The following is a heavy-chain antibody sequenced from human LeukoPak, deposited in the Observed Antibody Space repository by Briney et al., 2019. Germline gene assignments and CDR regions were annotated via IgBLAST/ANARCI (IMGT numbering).Heavy chain of an antibody. J-gene: IGHJ4*02. V-gene: IGHV1-2*02. Sequence: ASVKVSCKASGYTFTAYYIHWVRQAPGQGLEWMGWINPNSGGTNQAQKFQGRVTMTRDTSISTAYMDLSRLTSDDTAMYYCARALGDYGNNRVYYFDYWGQGTLVTVSS. CDR3: ARALGDYGNNRVYYFDY. CDR2: INPNSGGT. CDR1: GYTFTAYY. D-gene: IGHD4-17*01.